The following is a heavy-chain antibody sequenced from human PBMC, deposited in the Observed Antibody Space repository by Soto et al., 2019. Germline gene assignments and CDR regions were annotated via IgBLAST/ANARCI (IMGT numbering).Heavy chain of an antibody. V-gene: IGHV3-9*02. CDR3: AKDRKWGGMTTIHYFDS. J-gene: IGHJ4*02. Sequence: EVQLVESGGGLVQPGRSLRLSCVASGFTADDYAMHWVRQAPGKGLAWVSGISSNSDTIDYADSVKGRFTISRDNAKNALLLQMNSLRPEDTALYYCAKDRKWGGMTTIHYFDSWGQGTLVTVSS. CDR1: GFTADDYA. CDR2: ISSNSDTI. D-gene: IGHD4-17*01.